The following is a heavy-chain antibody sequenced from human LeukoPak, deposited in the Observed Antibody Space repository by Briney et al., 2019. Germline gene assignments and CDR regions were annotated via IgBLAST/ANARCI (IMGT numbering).Heavy chain of an antibody. J-gene: IGHJ1*01. CDR1: GGSISSYY. CDR3: ARSLGYYDSSGAPYFQH. CDR2: IYTSGST. V-gene: IGHV4-4*07. D-gene: IGHD3-22*01. Sequence: SETLSLTCTVSGGSISSYYWSWIRQPAGKGLEWIGRIYTSGSTNYNPSLKSRVTMSVDTSKNQFSLKLSSVTAADTAVYYCARSLGYYDSSGAPYFQHWGQGTLVTVSS.